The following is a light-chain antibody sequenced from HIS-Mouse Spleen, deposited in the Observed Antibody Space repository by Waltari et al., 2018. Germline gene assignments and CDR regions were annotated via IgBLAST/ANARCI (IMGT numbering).Light chain of an antibody. Sequence: QSALTQPASVSGSPGQSITISCTGTSSDVGGSNYVSWYHQHPGKAPKLMIYDVSNRPSGVSNRFSGSKSGNTASLTISGLQAEDEADYYCSSYTSSSTWVFGGGTKLTVL. CDR3: SSYTSSSTWV. J-gene: IGLJ3*02. CDR2: DVS. V-gene: IGLV2-14*03. CDR1: SSDVGGSNY.